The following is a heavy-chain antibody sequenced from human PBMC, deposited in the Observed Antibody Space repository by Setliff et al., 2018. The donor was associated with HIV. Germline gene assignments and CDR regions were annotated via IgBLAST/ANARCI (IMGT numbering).Heavy chain of an antibody. D-gene: IGHD3-16*01. V-gene: IGHV1-69-2*01. CDR3: AWGTQRPIDS. Sequence: ASVKVSCKVSGYTFPDYYMQWVHQAPGKGLEWMGLIDPDRGDTVYAEKFQGRVTITADRSIDIAYMKLSSLTSEDTAMYFCAWGTQRPIDSWGQGTLVTVSS. CDR1: GYTFPDYY. CDR2: IDPDRGDT. J-gene: IGHJ4*02.